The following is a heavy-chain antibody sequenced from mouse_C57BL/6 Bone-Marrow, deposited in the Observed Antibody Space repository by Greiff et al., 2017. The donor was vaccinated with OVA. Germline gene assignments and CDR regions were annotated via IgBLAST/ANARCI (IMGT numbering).Heavy chain of an antibody. CDR2: ISDGGSYT. J-gene: IGHJ4*01. CDR1: GFTFSSYA. D-gene: IGHD2-3*01. V-gene: IGHV5-4*03. Sequence: EVKLVESGGGLVKPGGSLKLSCAASGFTFSSYAMSWVRQTPEKRLEWVATISDGGSYTYYPDNVKGRFTISRDNAKNNRYLQMSHLKSEDTAMNYCSRVFFYDGYYFYYAMDYWGQGTSVTVSS. CDR3: SRVFFYDGYYFYYAMDY.